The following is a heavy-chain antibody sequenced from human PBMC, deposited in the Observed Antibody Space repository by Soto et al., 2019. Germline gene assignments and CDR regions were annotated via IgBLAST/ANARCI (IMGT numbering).Heavy chain of an antibody. V-gene: IGHV3-21*01. J-gene: IGHJ4*02. Sequence: EVQLVESGGGLVKPGGSLRLSCAASGFTFSSYSMNWVRQAPGKGLEWVSSISSSSSYIYYADSVKGRFTISRDNAKNSLYLQMNSLRAEDTAMYYCARAVGNVVAAAAYYFDYWGQGTLVTVSS. CDR2: ISSSSSYI. D-gene: IGHD6-13*01. CDR1: GFTFSSYS. CDR3: ARAVGNVVAAAAYYFDY.